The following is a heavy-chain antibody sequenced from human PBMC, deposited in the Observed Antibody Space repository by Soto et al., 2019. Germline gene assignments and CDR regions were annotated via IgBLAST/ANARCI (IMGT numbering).Heavy chain of an antibody. D-gene: IGHD2-15*01. CDR3: ARIIGYCSGGSCYSDYYYGMDV. J-gene: IGHJ6*02. Sequence: SVKVSCKASGGTFSSYAISWVRQAPGQGLEWMGGIIPIFGTANYAQKFQGRVTITADKSTSTAYMELSSLRSEDTAVYYCARIIGYCSGGSCYSDYYYGMDVWGQGTTVTV. CDR2: IIPIFGTA. V-gene: IGHV1-69*06. CDR1: GGTFSSYA.